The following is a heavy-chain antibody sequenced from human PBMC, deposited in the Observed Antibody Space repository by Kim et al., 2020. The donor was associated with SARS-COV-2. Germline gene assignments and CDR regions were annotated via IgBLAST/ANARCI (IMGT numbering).Heavy chain of an antibody. Sequence: SETLSLTCTVSGGSISSSSYYWCWIRQPPGKGLEWIGSSYYSGSTYYNPSLKSRVTISVDTSKNQFSLKLSSVTAADTAVYYCARHAVAGATGYWFDPWGQGTLVTVSS. CDR1: GGSISSSSYY. V-gene: IGHV4-39*01. CDR2: SYYSGST. J-gene: IGHJ5*02. D-gene: IGHD6-19*01. CDR3: ARHAVAGATGYWFDP.